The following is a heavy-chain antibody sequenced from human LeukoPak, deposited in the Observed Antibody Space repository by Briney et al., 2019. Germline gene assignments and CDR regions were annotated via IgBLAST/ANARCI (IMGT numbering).Heavy chain of an antibody. CDR2: IYTGGST. CDR1: GGSISGYY. V-gene: IGHV4-4*07. CDR3: ARNAGDY. Sequence: SETLSLTCSVSGGSISGYYWSWIRQPAGKGLEWIGRIYTGGSTNYNPSLRSRVTMSVDTFKNQFSLKLNSVTAADTAVYYCARNAGDYWGQGTLVTVSS. D-gene: IGHD6-13*01. J-gene: IGHJ4*02.